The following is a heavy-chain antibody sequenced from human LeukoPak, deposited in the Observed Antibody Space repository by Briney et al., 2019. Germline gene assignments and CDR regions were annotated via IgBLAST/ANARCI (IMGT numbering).Heavy chain of an antibody. CDR3: ATTYYDFWSGYYKGDY. V-gene: IGHV3-66*01. CDR1: GFTVSSNY. Sequence: PGGSLRLSCAASGFTVSSNYMSWVRQAPGKGLEWVSVIYSGGSTYYADSVKGRFTISRDNSKNTLYLQMNSLRAEDTAVYYCATTYYDFWSGYYKGDYWGQGTLVTVSS. J-gene: IGHJ4*02. D-gene: IGHD3-3*01. CDR2: IYSGGST.